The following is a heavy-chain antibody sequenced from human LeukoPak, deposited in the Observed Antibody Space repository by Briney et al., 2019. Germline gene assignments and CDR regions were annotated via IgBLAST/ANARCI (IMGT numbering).Heavy chain of an antibody. CDR1: GGSVSSDSYY. V-gene: IGHV4-61*01. Sequence: KPSETLSLTCTVSGGSVSSDSYYWSWLRPPPGKGLEWIRYIYYSGSTNYNPSLSSRVTISVDTYKNQFSLKLIPVTATATAVCYCGSSPEGGWGGLGLFGWGQGTMVTVSS. J-gene: IGHJ4*02. D-gene: IGHD6-19*01. CDR3: GSSPEGGWGGLGLFG. CDR2: IYYSGST.